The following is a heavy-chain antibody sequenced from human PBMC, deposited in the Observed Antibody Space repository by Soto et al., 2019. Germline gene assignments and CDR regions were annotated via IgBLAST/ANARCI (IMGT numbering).Heavy chain of an antibody. V-gene: IGHV1-3*05. CDR3: ARGTPVWFDP. CDR1: GYTFTSYA. Sequence: QVPLVQSGAEEKKPGASVKVSCKASGYTFTSYAIHWVRQAPGQRLEWMGWINAGNGNRKYSQKLQGRVTITRDTSASTAYMELSSLRSEDTAVYYCARGTPVWFDPWGQGTLVTVSS. D-gene: IGHD3-10*01. J-gene: IGHJ5*02. CDR2: INAGNGNR.